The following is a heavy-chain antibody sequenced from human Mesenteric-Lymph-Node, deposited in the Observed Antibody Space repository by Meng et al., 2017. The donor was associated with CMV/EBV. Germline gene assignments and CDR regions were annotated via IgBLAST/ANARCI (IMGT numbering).Heavy chain of an antibody. CDR2: IKEDGSEK. CDR1: GFTFSSSW. CDR3: ARGPLGYCSRANCFHAFDS. D-gene: IGHD2-2*01. J-gene: IGHJ3*02. V-gene: IGHV3-7*04. Sequence: GESLKISCAVSGFTFSSSWMSWVRQAPGKGLEWVANIKEDGSEKYYMDSVKGRFTISRDNAKNTLFLQMNSLRSDDTAVYYCARGPLGYCSRANCFHAFDSWGQGTMVTVSS.